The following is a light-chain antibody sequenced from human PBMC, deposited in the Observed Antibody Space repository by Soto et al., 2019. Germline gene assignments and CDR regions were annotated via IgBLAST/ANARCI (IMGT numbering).Light chain of an antibody. CDR3: SSYTSSSTLWV. Sequence: QSALTQPASVSGSPGQSITISCPGTRIAVVGYNYVSWYQQHPGKAPKLMIYDVSNRPSGVSNRFSGSKSGNTASLTISGLQAEDEADYYCSSYTSSSTLWVFGGGTKLTVL. J-gene: IGLJ3*02. CDR1: RIAVVGYNY. V-gene: IGLV2-14*01. CDR2: DVS.